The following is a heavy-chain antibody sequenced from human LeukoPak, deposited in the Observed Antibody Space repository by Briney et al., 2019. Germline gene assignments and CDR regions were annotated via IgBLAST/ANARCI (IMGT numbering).Heavy chain of an antibody. Sequence: GGSLRLFCAASEFSVGSNYMTWVRQAPGKGLEWVSLIYSGGSTYYADSVKGRFTISRDNSKNTLYLQMNSLRAEDTAVYYCARTLSPVVRSQYFDLWGRGALVTVAS. CDR1: EFSVGSNY. CDR3: ARTLSPVVRSQYFDL. CDR2: IYSGGST. J-gene: IGHJ2*01. V-gene: IGHV3-66*01. D-gene: IGHD2-2*01.